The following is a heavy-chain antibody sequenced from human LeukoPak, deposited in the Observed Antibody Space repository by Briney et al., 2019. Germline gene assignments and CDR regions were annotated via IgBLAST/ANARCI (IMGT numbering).Heavy chain of an antibody. CDR1: GFTFSSYW. Sequence: GGSLRLSCAASGFTFSSYWMNWVRQAPGKGLEWVANTKQDGSEKDYVDSVKGRFTISRDNAKNSLYLQMNSLRAEDTAVCYCARVSSLAVAGFFDYWGQGILVTVSS. D-gene: IGHD6-19*01. CDR3: ARVSSLAVAGFFDY. CDR2: TKQDGSEK. V-gene: IGHV3-7*01. J-gene: IGHJ4*02.